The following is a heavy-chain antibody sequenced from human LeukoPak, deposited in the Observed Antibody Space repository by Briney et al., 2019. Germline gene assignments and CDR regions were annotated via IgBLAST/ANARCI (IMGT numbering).Heavy chain of an antibody. Sequence: SETLSLTCTISGGSIRSYFWSWIRQPVRKGLEWIGRIYTSGSTNYNPSLKSRVTMSVDTSKNQFSLMLSSVTAADTAVYYCAREGGPYDSSHYWGQGTLVTVSS. CDR2: IYTSGST. D-gene: IGHD3-22*01. J-gene: IGHJ4*02. V-gene: IGHV4-4*07. CDR3: AREGGPYDSSHY. CDR1: GGSIRSYF.